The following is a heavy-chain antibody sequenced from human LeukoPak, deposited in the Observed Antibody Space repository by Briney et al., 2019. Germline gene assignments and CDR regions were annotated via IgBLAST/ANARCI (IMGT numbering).Heavy chain of an antibody. Sequence: ASVKVSCKASGYTFTGYFMHWVRQAPGQGLEWMGWINPNTGGTNYAQKFQGRVTMTRDTSISTLYMELSRLRSDDTAVYYCARVVRNNWNYRLDYWGQGTLVTVSS. J-gene: IGHJ4*02. V-gene: IGHV1-2*02. CDR3: ARVVRNNWNYRLDY. CDR2: INPNTGGT. CDR1: GYTFTGYF. D-gene: IGHD1-7*01.